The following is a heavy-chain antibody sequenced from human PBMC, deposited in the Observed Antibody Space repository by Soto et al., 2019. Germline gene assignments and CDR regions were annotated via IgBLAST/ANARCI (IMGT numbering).Heavy chain of an antibody. J-gene: IGHJ5*02. CDR1: GGTFSSYT. CDR2: IIPILGIA. CDR3: ARWSSYCSGGSCYARLFYWFDP. V-gene: IGHV1-69*02. Sequence: GASVKVSCKASGGTFSSYTISWVRQAPGQGLEWMGRIIPILGIANYAQKFQGRVTITADKSTSTAYMELRSLRSEDTAVYYCARWSSYCSGGSCYARLFYWFDPWGQGTLVTVSS. D-gene: IGHD2-15*01.